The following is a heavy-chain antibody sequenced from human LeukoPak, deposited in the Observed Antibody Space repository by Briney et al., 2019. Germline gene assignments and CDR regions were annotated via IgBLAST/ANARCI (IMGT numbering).Heavy chain of an antibody. V-gene: IGHV3-33*01. D-gene: IGHD7-27*01. CDR1: GFTFSSYG. CDR2: IWYDGSNK. Sequence: GGSLRLSCAASGFTFSSYGMHWVRQAPGKGLEWVAVIWYDGSNKYYADSVEGRFTISRDNSKNTLYLQMNSLRAEDTAVYYCARDGDALGLFDEWGQGTLVRVSS. CDR3: ARDGDALGLFDE. J-gene: IGHJ4*02.